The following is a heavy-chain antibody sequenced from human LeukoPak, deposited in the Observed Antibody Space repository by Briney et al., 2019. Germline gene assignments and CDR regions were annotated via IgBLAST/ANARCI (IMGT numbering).Heavy chain of an antibody. J-gene: IGHJ1*01. D-gene: IGHD2-2*02. V-gene: IGHV1-2*02. CDR1: GYTFTGYY. Sequence: ASVKVSCKASGYTFTGYYMHWVRQAPGQGLEWMGWINPNSGGTNYAQKFQGRVTMTRDTSISTAYMELSRLRSDDTAVYYRALVVVPAAIREYFQHWGQGTLVTVSS. CDR2: INPNSGGT. CDR3: ALVVVPAAIREYFQH.